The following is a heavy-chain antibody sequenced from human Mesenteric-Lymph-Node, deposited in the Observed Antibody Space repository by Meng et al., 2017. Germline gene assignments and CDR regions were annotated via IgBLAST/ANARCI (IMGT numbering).Heavy chain of an antibody. V-gene: IGHV3-30*03. CDR3: ARKKTHFEELAL. CDR2: VSNDGSVT. J-gene: IGHJ4*02. Sequence: GESLKISCTGSGFSFTDDWMHWVRQVPGRGLDWVAVVSNDGSVTFYAESVKGRFSISRDNSKSTLFLQMNSLKEEDTAVYYCARKKTHFEELALWGQGTLVTVSS. D-gene: IGHD3-3*02. CDR1: GFSFTDDW.